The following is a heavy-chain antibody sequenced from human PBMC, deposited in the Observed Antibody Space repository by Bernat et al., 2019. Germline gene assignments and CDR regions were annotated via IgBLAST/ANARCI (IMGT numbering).Heavy chain of an antibody. J-gene: IGHJ5*02. D-gene: IGHD2-15*01. CDR1: GCSISSGGYY. CDR3: AREPVVEAASLVLPGEWFDP. Sequence: QAQLQESGPGLVKPSQTLSLTCTVSGCSISSGGYYWSWIRQHPGKGLEWIGYIYYSGSTYYNPSLKSRVTISVDTSKNQYSLKLSSVTAADTAVYYCAREPVVEAASLVLPGEWFDPWGQGTLVTVSS. V-gene: IGHV4-31*03. CDR2: IYYSGST.